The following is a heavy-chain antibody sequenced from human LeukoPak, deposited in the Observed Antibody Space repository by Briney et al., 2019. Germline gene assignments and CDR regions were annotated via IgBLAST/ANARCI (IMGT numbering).Heavy chain of an antibody. CDR2: IKSKTDGGTT. Sequence: GGSLRLSCAASGFTFSNAWMSWVRHAPGKGREWVGRIKSKTDGGTTDYAAPVKVKYTISRDDSKNTLYLQMNSLTTEATAVYYCTTGVMITFGGVIVFDYWGQGTLVTVSS. D-gene: IGHD3-16*02. J-gene: IGHJ4*02. CDR1: GFTFSNAW. CDR3: TTGVMITFGGVIVFDY. V-gene: IGHV3-15*01.